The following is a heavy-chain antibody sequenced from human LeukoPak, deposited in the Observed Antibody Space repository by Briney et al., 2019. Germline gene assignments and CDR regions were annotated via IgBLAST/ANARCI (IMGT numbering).Heavy chain of an antibody. D-gene: IGHD3-10*01. Sequence: ASVKVSCKASGYTFTGYYMHWVRQAPGQGLEWMGWINPNSGGTNYAQKFQGRVTMTRDTSISTAYMELSRLRSDDTAVYYCARGRFGESYYYYYYMDVWGKGTTVTISS. CDR3: ARGRFGESYYYYYYMDV. J-gene: IGHJ6*03. V-gene: IGHV1-2*02. CDR1: GYTFTGYY. CDR2: INPNSGGT.